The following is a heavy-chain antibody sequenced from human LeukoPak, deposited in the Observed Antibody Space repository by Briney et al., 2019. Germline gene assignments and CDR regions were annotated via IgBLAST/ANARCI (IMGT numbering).Heavy chain of an antibody. CDR3: AKARNYYGSGGCLDY. D-gene: IGHD3-10*01. CDR1: GFTFGAYA. CDR2: ISGSGGST. Sequence: GGSLRLSCAASGFTFGAYAVNWVRQAPGKGLEWVSAISGSGGSTYYADSVKGRFTISRDNSKNTLYLQMNSLRAEDTAVYYCAKARNYYGSGGCLDYWGQGTLVTVSS. V-gene: IGHV3-23*01. J-gene: IGHJ4*02.